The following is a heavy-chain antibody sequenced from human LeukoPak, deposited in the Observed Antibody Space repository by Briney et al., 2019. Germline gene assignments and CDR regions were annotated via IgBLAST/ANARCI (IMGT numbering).Heavy chain of an antibody. CDR2: ISYDGSNK. J-gene: IGHJ3*02. D-gene: IGHD6-19*01. CDR1: GFTFSSYA. Sequence: GGSLRLSCAASGFTFSSYAMHWVRQAPGKGLEWVAVISYDGSNKYYADSVKGRFTISRDNSKNTLYLQMNSLRAEDTAVYYCARDRSSGWSPDAFDIWGQGTMVTVSS. V-gene: IGHV3-30-3*01. CDR3: ARDRSSGWSPDAFDI.